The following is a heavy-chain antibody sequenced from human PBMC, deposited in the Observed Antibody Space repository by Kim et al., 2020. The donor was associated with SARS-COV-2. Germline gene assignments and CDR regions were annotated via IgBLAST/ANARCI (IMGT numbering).Heavy chain of an antibody. CDR1: GFTFSSDW. V-gene: IGHV3-7*01. CDR3: ARGDGIN. J-gene: IGHJ4*02. Sequence: GGSLRLSCAASGFTFSSDWMTWVRQAPGKGLEWVASIKPDGSEANYVDSMKGRFTISRDNTKNSLYLQVNSLRVEDTALYYCARGDGINWGQGTLVTVSS. CDR2: IKPDGSEA.